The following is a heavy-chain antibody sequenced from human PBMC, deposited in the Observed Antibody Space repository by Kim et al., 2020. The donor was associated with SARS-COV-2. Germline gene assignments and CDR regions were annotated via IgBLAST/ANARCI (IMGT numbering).Heavy chain of an antibody. J-gene: IGHJ6*02. CDR3: ARLPGTIYGMDV. Sequence: NYAQKFQGRVTITADESTSTAYMELSSLRSEDTAVYYCARLPGTIYGMDVWGQGTTVTVSS. D-gene: IGHD1-7*01. V-gene: IGHV1-69*01.